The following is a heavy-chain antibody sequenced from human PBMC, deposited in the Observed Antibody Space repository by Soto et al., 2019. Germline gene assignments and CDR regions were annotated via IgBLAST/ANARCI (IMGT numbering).Heavy chain of an antibody. J-gene: IGHJ6*02. D-gene: IGHD1-1*01. V-gene: IGHV6-1*01. CDR1: GDSVSSNSAA. CDR3: ARDVEMATTTGCYYYYGMDV. CDR2: TYYRSKWYN. Sequence: SQTLSLTCAISGDSVSSNSAAWNWIRQSPSRGLEWLGRTYYRSKWYNDYAVSVKSRITINPDTSKNQFSLQLNSVTPEDTAVYYCARDVEMATTTGCYYYYGMDVWGQGTTVTVSS.